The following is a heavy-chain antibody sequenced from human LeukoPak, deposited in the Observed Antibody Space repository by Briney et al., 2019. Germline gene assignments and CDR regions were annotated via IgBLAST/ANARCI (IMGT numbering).Heavy chain of an antibody. CDR1: GGTFSSYA. V-gene: IGHV1-69*04. J-gene: IGHJ4*02. CDR2: IIPILGIA. D-gene: IGHD5-18*01. CDR3: ASGYSYGPLDY. Sequence: GSSVKVSCKASGGTFSSYAISWVRQAPGQGLEWMGRIIPILGIANYAQKFQGRVTITADKSTSTAYMELSSLRSEDTAVYYCASGYSYGPLDYWGQGTLVTVSS.